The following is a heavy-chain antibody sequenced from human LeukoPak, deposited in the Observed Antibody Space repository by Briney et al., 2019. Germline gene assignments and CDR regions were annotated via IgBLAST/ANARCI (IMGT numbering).Heavy chain of an antibody. V-gene: IGHV4-59*01. Sequence: SETLSLTCTVSGGSISSYYWSWIRQPPGKGLEWIVYIYYSGSTNYNPSLKSRVTISVDTSKNQFSLKLSSVTAADTAVYYCAREDYDILTGLYGMDVWGQGTTVTVSS. D-gene: IGHD3-9*01. CDR3: AREDYDILTGLYGMDV. CDR1: GGSISSYY. J-gene: IGHJ6*02. CDR2: IYYSGST.